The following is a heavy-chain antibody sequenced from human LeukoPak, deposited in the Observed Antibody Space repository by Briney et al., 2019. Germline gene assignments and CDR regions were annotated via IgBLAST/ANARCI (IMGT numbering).Heavy chain of an antibody. CDR1: GFTFSRYA. D-gene: IGHD3-22*01. CDR3: ARDRALYDSRRGYYYTEDDY. J-gene: IGHJ4*02. Sequence: GGSLRLSCAASGFTFSRYAMSWVRQAPGKGLEWVANINQDGSEKYSVDSVKGRFTISRDNAKSSLYLQMNSLRADDTAVYYCARDRALYDSRRGYYYTEDDYWGQGTLVTVSS. V-gene: IGHV3-7*01. CDR2: INQDGSEK.